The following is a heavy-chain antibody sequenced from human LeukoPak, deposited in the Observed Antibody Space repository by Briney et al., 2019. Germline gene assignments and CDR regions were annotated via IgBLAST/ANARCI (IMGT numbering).Heavy chain of an antibody. CDR3: ARDVGTMIVVVYYYYGMDV. J-gene: IGHJ6*02. CDR1: GGTFSSYA. V-gene: IGHV1-69*13. Sequence: GASVKVSCKASGGTFSSYAISWVRQAPGQGLEWMGGIIPIFGTANYAQKFQGRVTITADESTSTAYMELSSLRSEDTAVYYCARDVGTMIVVVYYYYGMDVWGQGITVTVSS. CDR2: IIPIFGTA. D-gene: IGHD3-22*01.